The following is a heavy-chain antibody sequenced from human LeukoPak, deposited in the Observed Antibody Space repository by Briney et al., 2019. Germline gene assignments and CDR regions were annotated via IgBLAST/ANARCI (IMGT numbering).Heavy chain of an antibody. J-gene: IGHJ4*02. CDR1: GGSISSYY. V-gene: IGHV4-59*01. D-gene: IGHD3-10*01. CDR2: IYYSGST. Sequence: SETLSLTCTVSGGSISSYYWSWIRQPPGKGLEWIGYIYYSGSTNYNPSLKSRVTILVDTSNNQFSLKLSSVTAADTAVYYCARGGGYYYGSGSYYPYLDYWGQGTLVTVSS. CDR3: ARGGGYYYGSGSYYPYLDY.